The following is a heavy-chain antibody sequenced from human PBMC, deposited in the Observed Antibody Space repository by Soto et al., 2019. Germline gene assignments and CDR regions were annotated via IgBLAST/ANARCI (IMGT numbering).Heavy chain of an antibody. CDR3: ASLTGLYYDISTGYVYGMDV. Sequence: PGETLNDHFPGSWFSFTSYLISWVRQMPGKGLEWMGRIDPSDSYTNYSPSFQGHVTISADKSISTAYLQWSSLKASDTAMYYCASLTGLYYDISTGYVYGMDVWGQGITVTVSS. J-gene: IGHJ6*02. V-gene: IGHV5-10-1*01. D-gene: IGHD3-9*01. CDR2: IDPSDSYT. CDR1: WFSFTSYL.